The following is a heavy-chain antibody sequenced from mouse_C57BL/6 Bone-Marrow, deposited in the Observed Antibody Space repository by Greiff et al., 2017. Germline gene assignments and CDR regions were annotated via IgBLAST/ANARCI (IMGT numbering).Heavy chain of an antibody. D-gene: IGHD1-1*01. CDR3: FYGSSFDY. Sequence: VQLQQSGAELMKPGASVKLSCKATGYTFTAYWIEWVKQRPGHGIEWIGEILPGSGSTNYNVKFKGKATFTADTSSNTAYMQLRGLTTVDSAIYYCFYGSSFDYWGQGTTLTVSS. J-gene: IGHJ2*01. CDR1: GYTFTAYW. CDR2: ILPGSGST. V-gene: IGHV1-9*01.